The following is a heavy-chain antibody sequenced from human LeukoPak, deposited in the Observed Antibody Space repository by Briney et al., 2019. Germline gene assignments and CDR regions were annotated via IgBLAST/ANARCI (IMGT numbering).Heavy chain of an antibody. D-gene: IGHD5-18*01. J-gene: IGHJ6*03. CDR3: AGGYGYTYYYYMDV. Sequence: SETLSLTCTVSGGSISSYYWSWIRQPAGKGLEWIGRIYTSGSTNYNPSLKSRVTISVDTSKNQFSLKLSSVTAADTAVYYCAGGYGYTYYYYMDVWGKGTTVTISS. CDR1: GGSISSYY. V-gene: IGHV4-4*07. CDR2: IYTSGST.